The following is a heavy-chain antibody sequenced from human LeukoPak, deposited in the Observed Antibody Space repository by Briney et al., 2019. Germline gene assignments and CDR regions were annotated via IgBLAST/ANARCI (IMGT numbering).Heavy chain of an antibody. J-gene: IGHJ4*02. CDR2: IYTSGST. Sequence: SETLSLTCTVSGGSISSGSYYWSWIRQPAGKGLEWIGRIYTSGSTNYNPSLKSRVTISVDTSKNQFSLKLGSVTAADTAVYYCARDIDSSSFSFDYWGQGTLVTVSS. D-gene: IGHD6-13*01. CDR1: GGSISSGSYY. CDR3: ARDIDSSSFSFDY. V-gene: IGHV4-61*02.